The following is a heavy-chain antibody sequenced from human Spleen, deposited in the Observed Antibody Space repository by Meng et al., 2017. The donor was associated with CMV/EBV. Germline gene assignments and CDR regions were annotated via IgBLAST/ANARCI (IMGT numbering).Heavy chain of an antibody. V-gene: IGHV4-30-4*08. D-gene: IGHD5/OR15-5a*01. CDR3: ARGEAGYSVYDDYFAY. CDR1: SLMSSCLS. CDR2: IYYSVRT. Sequence: SLMSSCLSWTWVPQPPGQGLEWIGSIYYSVRTYYTPSLKSRVTISVDTSKNQFSLKLTSVTAADTAVYYCARGEAGYSVYDDYFAYWGQGTLVTVSS. J-gene: IGHJ4*02.